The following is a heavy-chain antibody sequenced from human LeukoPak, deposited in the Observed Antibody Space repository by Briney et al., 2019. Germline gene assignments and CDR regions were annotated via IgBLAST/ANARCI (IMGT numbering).Heavy chain of an antibody. Sequence: PGRSLSLSCAASGFTFSSYGMHWVRQAPGKGLEWVAVISYDGSNKYYADSVKGRFTISRDNSKNTLYLQMNSLRAEDTAVYYCAKRGRRGSYLPLYYFHYWGQGTLVTVSS. CDR2: ISYDGSNK. D-gene: IGHD1-26*01. CDR1: GFTFSSYG. CDR3: AKRGRRGSYLPLYYFHY. J-gene: IGHJ4*02. V-gene: IGHV3-30*18.